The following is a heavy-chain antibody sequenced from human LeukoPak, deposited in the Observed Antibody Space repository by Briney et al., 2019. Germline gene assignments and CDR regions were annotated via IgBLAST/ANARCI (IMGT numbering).Heavy chain of an antibody. CDR3: ARGKVSRFLEGAFDY. CDR1: GFTFSSYW. D-gene: IGHD3-3*01. J-gene: IGHJ4*02. V-gene: IGHV3-53*01. Sequence: GGSLRLSCAASGFTFSSYWMSWVRQAPGKGLEWVSIFYSGGSTYYADSVKGRFTISRDSSKNTLYLQMNSLRAEDTAVYYCARGKVSRFLEGAFDYWGQGTLVTVSS. CDR2: FYSGGST.